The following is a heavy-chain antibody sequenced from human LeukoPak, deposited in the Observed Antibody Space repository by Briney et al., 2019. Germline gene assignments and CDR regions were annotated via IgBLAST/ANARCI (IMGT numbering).Heavy chain of an antibody. D-gene: IGHD6-13*01. CDR2: IYHSGST. CDR3: ARGKHLAAAADFDY. CDR1: GVSISSYY. V-gene: IGHV4-59*12. J-gene: IGHJ4*02. Sequence: SETLSLTCNVSGVSISSYYWSWIRQPPGKGLEWIGYIYHSGSTYYNPSLKSRVTISVDRSKNQFSLKLSSVTAADTAVYYCARGKHLAAAADFDYWGQGTLVTVSS.